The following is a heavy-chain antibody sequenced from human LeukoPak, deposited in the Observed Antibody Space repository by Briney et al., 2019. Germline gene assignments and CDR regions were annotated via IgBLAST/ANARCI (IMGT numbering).Heavy chain of an antibody. J-gene: IGHJ4*02. D-gene: IGHD3-10*01. V-gene: IGHV1-2*02. CDR3: ARSFSVRGVIDY. CDR2: INPNSGGI. Sequence: ASVKVSCKASGYTFTGYYMHWVRQAPGQGLEWMGWINPNSGGINYAQKFQGRVTMTRDTSISTAYMELSRLRSDDTAVYYCARSFSVRGVIDYWGQGTLVTVSS. CDR1: GYTFTGYY.